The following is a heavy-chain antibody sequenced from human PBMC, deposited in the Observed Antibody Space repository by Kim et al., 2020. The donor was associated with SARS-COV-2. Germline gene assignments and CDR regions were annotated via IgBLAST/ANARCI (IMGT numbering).Heavy chain of an antibody. CDR3: ARDKGLTIFGVGDAFDI. CDR2: ISYDGSNK. V-gene: IGHV3-30*04. J-gene: IGHJ3*02. CDR1: GFTFSSYA. D-gene: IGHD3-3*01. Sequence: GGSLRLSCAASGFTFSSYAMHWVRQAPGKGLEWVAVISYDGSNKYYADSVKGRFTISRDNSKNTLYLQMNSLRAEDTAVYYCARDKGLTIFGVGDAFDIWGQGTMVTVSS.